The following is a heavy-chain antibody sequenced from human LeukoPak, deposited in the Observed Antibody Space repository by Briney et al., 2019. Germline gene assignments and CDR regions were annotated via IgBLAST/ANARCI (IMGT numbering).Heavy chain of an antibody. Sequence: PSETLSLTCTVSGGSISSSSYYWGWIRQPPGKGLEWIGSIYYSGSTYYNPSLKSRVTISVDTSKNQFSLKLSSVTAADTAVYYCARLSSVATCPWFDPWGQGTLVTVSS. V-gene: IGHV4-39*01. CDR3: ARLSSVATCPWFDP. CDR2: IYYSGST. J-gene: IGHJ5*02. CDR1: GGSISSSSYY. D-gene: IGHD5-12*01.